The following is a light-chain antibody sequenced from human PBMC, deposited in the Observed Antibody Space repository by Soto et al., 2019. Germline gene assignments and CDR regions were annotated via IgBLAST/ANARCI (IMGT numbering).Light chain of an antibody. CDR1: SSDVGAYNY. V-gene: IGLV2-14*01. CDR3: GSYTSSSTVV. Sequence: QSALTQPASVSGSPGQSITISCTGTSSDVGAYNYVSWYQQHPGKAPKLMIYDVINRPSGVSNRFSGSKSGNTASLTISGLQAEDEAEYYCGSYTSSSTVVFGGGTKVTVL. J-gene: IGLJ2*01. CDR2: DVI.